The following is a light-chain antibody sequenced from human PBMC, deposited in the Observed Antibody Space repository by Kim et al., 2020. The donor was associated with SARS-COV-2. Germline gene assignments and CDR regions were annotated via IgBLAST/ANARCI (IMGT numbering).Light chain of an antibody. CDR3: SSYRSSNTYV. J-gene: IGLJ1*01. V-gene: IGLV2-14*03. CDR2: DVS. CDR1: SSDVGAYNY. Sequence: GQSITISWTGTSSDVGAYNYVSWYQQHPGKAPKLMIYDVSKRPSGVSDRFSGSKSGNTASLTISGLQAEDEADYHCSSYRSSNTYVFGTGTKVTVL.